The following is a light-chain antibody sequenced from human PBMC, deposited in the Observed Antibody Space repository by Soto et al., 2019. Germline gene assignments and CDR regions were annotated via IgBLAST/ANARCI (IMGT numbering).Light chain of an antibody. CDR3: CSYAGSSTR. CDR1: SSDVGNYNL. CDR2: EDT. Sequence: QSVLTQPASVSGSPGQSITISCTGSSSDVGNYNLVSWYQQHPGKAPKLMIYEDTKWPSGVSNRFSGSKSGNTASLTISGLQAEDEADYYCCSYAGSSTRFGGGTQLTVL. V-gene: IGLV2-23*01. J-gene: IGLJ3*02.